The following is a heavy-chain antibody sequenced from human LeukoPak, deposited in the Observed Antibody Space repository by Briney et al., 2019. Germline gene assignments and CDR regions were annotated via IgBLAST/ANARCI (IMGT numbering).Heavy chain of an antibody. Sequence: EASETLSLTCSFSGGSISNYYWSWVRQPPGKGLEWIGYIYYSGSTDYNPSLKSRVTISIDTSKNHFSLRLSSVTAADTASYYCARGYAYGPNYYFDYWGQGTLVTVPS. CDR2: IYYSGST. CDR3: ARGYAYGPNYYFDY. D-gene: IGHD5-18*01. V-gene: IGHV4-59*01. J-gene: IGHJ4*02. CDR1: GGSISNYY.